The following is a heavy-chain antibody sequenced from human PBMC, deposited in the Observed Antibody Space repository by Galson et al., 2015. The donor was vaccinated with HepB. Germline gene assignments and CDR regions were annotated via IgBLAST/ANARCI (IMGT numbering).Heavy chain of an antibody. V-gene: IGHV1-69*04. CDR1: GGTFSSYA. CDR3: ATSRSYYDSSGLSDY. D-gene: IGHD3-22*01. J-gene: IGHJ4*02. CDR2: IIPILGIA. Sequence: SVKVSCKASGGTFSSYAISWVRQAPGQGLEWMGRIIPILGIANYAQKFQGRVTITADKSTSTAYMELSSLRSEDTAVYYCATSRSYYDSSGLSDYWGQGTLVTVSS.